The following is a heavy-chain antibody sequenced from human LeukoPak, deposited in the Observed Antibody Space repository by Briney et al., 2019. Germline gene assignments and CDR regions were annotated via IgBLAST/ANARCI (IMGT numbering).Heavy chain of an antibody. CDR1: GFTFGDYA. J-gene: IGHJ5*02. CDR2: ISWNSGSI. V-gene: IGHV3-9*01. D-gene: IGHD3-10*01. Sequence: PGGSLRLSCAASGFTFGDYAMHWVRQAPGKGLEWVSGISWNSGSIGYADSVKGRFTISRDNAKNSLYLQMNSLRAEDTALYYCAKDPIYGSGSYLRPNWFDPWGQGTLVTASS. CDR3: AKDPIYGSGSYLRPNWFDP.